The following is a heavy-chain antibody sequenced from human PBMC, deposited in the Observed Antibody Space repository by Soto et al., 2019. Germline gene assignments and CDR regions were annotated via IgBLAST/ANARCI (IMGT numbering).Heavy chain of an antibody. CDR3: VRFGGAAAGPGDY. CDR1: EFTFSSFE. V-gene: IGHV3-48*03. J-gene: IGHJ4*02. Sequence: GGSLRLSCVASEFTFSSFEMNWVRQAPGNGLEWVSHISESGTTIYYTDSVKGRFTISRDNAKKSLYLQMNSLRVEDTGVYYCVRFGGAAAGPGDYWGQGTLVTVSS. D-gene: IGHD6-13*01. CDR2: ISESGTTI.